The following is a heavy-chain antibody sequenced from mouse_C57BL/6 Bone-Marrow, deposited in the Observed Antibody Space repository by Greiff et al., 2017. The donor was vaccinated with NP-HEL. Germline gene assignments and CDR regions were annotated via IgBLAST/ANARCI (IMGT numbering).Heavy chain of an antibody. V-gene: IGHV5-15*01. D-gene: IGHD3-3*01. J-gene: IGHJ4*01. CDR1: GFTFSDYG. Sequence: EVMLVESGGGLVQPGGSLKLSCAASGFTFSDYGMAWVRQAPRTGPEWVAFISNLAYSIYYADTVTGRFTLSRENAKNTLYLEMSSLRSEDTAMDYCARRGWDYYAMDYWGQGTSVTVSS. CDR3: ARRGWDYYAMDY. CDR2: ISNLAYSI.